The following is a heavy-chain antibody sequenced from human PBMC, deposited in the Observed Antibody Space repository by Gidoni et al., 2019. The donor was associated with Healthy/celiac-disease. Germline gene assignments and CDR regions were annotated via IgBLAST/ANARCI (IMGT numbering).Heavy chain of an antibody. CDR3: ARGNGYNYGYFDD. CDR2: LWQDGNHI. Sequence: QVQLVESGGGVVQPGRSMRLSCAASVIHLTTSGMHWVRQAPGKGLEWVAVLWQDGNHIFDADSVKGRVTISRYNSKNTLYLQMDSLRAEDTAVYYCARGNGYNYGYFDDWGQGTLVTVSS. J-gene: IGHJ5*02. D-gene: IGHD5-18*01. V-gene: IGHV3-33*01. CDR1: VIHLTTSG.